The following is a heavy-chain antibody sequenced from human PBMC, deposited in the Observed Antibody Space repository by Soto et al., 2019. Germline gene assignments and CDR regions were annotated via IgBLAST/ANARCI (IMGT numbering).Heavy chain of an antibody. J-gene: IGHJ6*02. CDR2: IWYDGGIK. CDR3: GRIDCTGGNCRPYVYYGFDV. CDR1: GFPFNTYG. V-gene: IGHV3-33*01. D-gene: IGHD2-15*01. Sequence: PGGSLRLSCAASGFPFNTYGMHWVRQSPGKGLEWVAVIWYDGGIKYYADSTRGRFTVSRDNPRNTLYLQMNSLRVEDTAVYYCGRIDCTGGNCRPYVYYGFDVWGQGTTVTVSS.